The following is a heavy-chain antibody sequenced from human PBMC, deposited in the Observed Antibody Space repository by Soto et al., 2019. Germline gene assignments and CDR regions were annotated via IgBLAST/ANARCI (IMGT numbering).Heavy chain of an antibody. Sequence: GGSLRLSCSASGFTFSSYAMHWVRQAPGKGLEYVSAISSNGGSTYYADSVKGRFTISRDNSKNTLYLQMSSLRAEDTAVYYCVKESPSVRYFDWLPEFGYWGQGTLVTVSS. J-gene: IGHJ4*02. CDR3: VKESPSVRYFDWLPEFGY. CDR1: GFTFSSYA. V-gene: IGHV3-64D*06. CDR2: ISSNGGST. D-gene: IGHD3-9*01.